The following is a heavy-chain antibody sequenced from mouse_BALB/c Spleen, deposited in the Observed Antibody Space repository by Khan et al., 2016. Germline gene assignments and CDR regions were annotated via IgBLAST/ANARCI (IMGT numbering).Heavy chain of an antibody. J-gene: IGHJ3*01. CDR3: ARGAY. CDR1: GYTFSRYW. V-gene: IGHV1-9*01. Sequence: QVQLKESGAELMKPGASVKISCKAPGYTFSRYWIEWVKERPGHGLEWIGEILPGSGSSNYNENFKGKATFTAETSSNTAHMQLRSLTFDDSAVYYCARGAYWGQGTLVTVSA. CDR2: ILPGSGSS.